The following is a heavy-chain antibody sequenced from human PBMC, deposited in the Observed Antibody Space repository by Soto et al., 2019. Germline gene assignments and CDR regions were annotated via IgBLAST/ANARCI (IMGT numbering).Heavy chain of an antibody. CDR2: ISSSSSYI. J-gene: IGHJ4*02. CDR3: AGTHLSGSYYFDY. V-gene: IGHV3-21*01. D-gene: IGHD1-26*01. Sequence: GGSLRLSCAASGFTFSSYSMNWVRQAPGKGLEWVSSISSSSSYIYYADSVKGRFTISRDNAKNSLYLQMNSLRAEDTAVYYCAGTHLSGSYYFDYWGQGTLVTVSS. CDR1: GFTFSSYS.